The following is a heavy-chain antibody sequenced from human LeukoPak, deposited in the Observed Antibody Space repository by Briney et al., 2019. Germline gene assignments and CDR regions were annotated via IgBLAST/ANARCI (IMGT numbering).Heavy chain of an antibody. D-gene: IGHD1-26*01. CDR1: GFTFSSYG. Sequence: GGSLRLSRAASGFTFSSYGLHWVRQAPGKGLEWVAVISYDGSNKFCADSVKGRFTISRDNSKNTLYLQMNSLRAEDTAMYYCAKNTGTYDGLIDSWGQGTLVTVSS. J-gene: IGHJ4*02. CDR2: ISYDGSNK. V-gene: IGHV3-30*18. CDR3: AKNTGTYDGLIDS.